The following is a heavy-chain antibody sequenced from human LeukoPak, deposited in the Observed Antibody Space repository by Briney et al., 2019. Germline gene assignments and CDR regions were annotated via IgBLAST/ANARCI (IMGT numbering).Heavy chain of an antibody. V-gene: IGHV4-39*07. D-gene: IGHD3-9*01. J-gene: IGHJ4*02. CDR1: GGSISSSTYF. CDR2: ISYNGTT. CDR3: ARDEGENYDIGY. Sequence: PSETLSLTCIVSGGSISSSTYFWGWIRQPPGKGLEWIGIISYNGTTYYNPSLKRRVTISVDTSKNQFSLRLNSVTAADTAVYYCARDEGENYDIGYWGQGTLVTVSS.